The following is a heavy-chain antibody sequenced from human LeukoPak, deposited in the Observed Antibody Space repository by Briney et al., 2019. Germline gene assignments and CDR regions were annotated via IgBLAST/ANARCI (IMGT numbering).Heavy chain of an antibody. D-gene: IGHD2-15*01. CDR1: GGSFSGYY. CDR3: ARVSATANCSGGSCYRPYYYGMDV. V-gene: IGHV4-34*01. Sequence: PSETLSLTFAVYGGSFSGYYRSWIRQPPGKGLEWIGEINHSGSTNYNPSPKSRVTISVDTSKNQFSLKLSSVTAADTAVYYCARVSATANCSGGSCYRPYYYGMDVWGQGTTVTVSS. CDR2: INHSGST. J-gene: IGHJ6*02.